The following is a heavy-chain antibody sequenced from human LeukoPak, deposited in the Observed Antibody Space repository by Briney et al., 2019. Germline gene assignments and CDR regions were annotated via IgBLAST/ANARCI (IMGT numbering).Heavy chain of an antibody. CDR2: IYYSGST. Sequence: PSQTLSLTCTVSGGSISSGSYYWSWIRQPPGKGLEWIGYIYYSGSTNYNPSLKSRVTISVDTSKNQFSLKLSSVTAADTAVYYCARMEGMMEVPGYGMDVWGQGTTVTVSS. CDR3: ARMEGMMEVPGYGMDV. V-gene: IGHV4-61*01. J-gene: IGHJ6*02. D-gene: IGHD3-16*01. CDR1: GGSISSGSYY.